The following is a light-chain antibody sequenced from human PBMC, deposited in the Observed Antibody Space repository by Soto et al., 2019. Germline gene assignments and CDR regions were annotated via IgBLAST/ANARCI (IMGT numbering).Light chain of an antibody. CDR3: QVWDTTSDLPV. CDR1: TIGSKS. V-gene: IGLV3-21*02. CDR2: DDS. J-gene: IGLJ1*01. Sequence: YELAQPPSVSVAPGQTARITCGGDTIGSKSVHWYQQKPGQAPVLVVYDDSDRPSGIPERFSGSTSGNTATLTISRVEAGDEADYYCQVWDTTSDLPVFGTGTKVTVL.